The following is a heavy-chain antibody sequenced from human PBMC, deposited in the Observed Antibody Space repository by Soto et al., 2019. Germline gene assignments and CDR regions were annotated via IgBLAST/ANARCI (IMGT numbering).Heavy chain of an antibody. D-gene: IGHD5-18*01. CDR3: ARAVETSMDALYYFEP. CDR1: GFTFSDYT. Sequence: GGTLRLSCTASGFTFSDYTMNGVRQARGKGLEWVSSISSSSSYINYADSVKGRFTVSRHNAKNSLYLQMNSLRPEDTAVYYCARAVETSMDALYYFEPWGQGTLVTVSS. J-gene: IGHJ5*02. CDR2: ISSSSSYI. V-gene: IGHV3-21*01.